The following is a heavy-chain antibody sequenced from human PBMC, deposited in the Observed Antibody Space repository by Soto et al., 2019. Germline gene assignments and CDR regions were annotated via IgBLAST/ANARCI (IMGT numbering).Heavy chain of an antibody. CDR3: ARGPGYYFDY. CDR1: GFTFSSYA. Sequence: TGGSLRLSCAASGFTFSSYAMRWVRQAPGKGLEYVSAISSNGGSTYYANSVKGRFTISRDNSKNTLYLQMGSLRAEDMAVYYCARGPGYYFDYWGQGTLVTVSS. CDR2: ISSNGGST. J-gene: IGHJ4*02. V-gene: IGHV3-64*01.